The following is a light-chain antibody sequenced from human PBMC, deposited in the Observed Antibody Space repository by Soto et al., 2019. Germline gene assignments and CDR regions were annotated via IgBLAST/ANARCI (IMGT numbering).Light chain of an antibody. J-gene: IGLJ1*01. CDR2: DVT. CDR1: SSDVGGYNC. V-gene: IGLV2-11*01. Sequence: QSALTQPRSVSGSPGQSVTISCTGTSSDVGGYNCVSWYQQHPGKAPKLMIHDVTERPSGVPDRSSGSKSDNTASLTISGLQAEDEADYYCCSYAGTPYVFVTGTKVTVL. CDR3: CSYAGTPYV.